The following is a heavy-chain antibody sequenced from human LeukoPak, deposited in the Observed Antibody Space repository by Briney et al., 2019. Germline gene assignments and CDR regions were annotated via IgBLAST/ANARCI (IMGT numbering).Heavy chain of an antibody. Sequence: PGGSLRFSCAASGFTVSSNYMSWVRQAPGKGLEWVSIIYSGGSTYYADSVKGRFTISRDNSKNTLYLQMNSLGAEDTAVYYCARDRTGQQLISRKQYYYMDVWGKGTTVTISS. V-gene: IGHV3-66*01. CDR2: IYSGGST. CDR3: ARDRTGQQLISRKQYYYMDV. D-gene: IGHD6-13*01. CDR1: GFTVSSNY. J-gene: IGHJ6*03.